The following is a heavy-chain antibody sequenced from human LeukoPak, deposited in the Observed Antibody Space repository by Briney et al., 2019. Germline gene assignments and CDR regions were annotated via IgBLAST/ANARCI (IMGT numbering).Heavy chain of an antibody. Sequence: ASVKVSCKASDYTFPSYGISWVRQAPGQGLEWMGWISPYNGNTNYAQKLQGRVTMTTDTSTSTAYMELRSLRSDDTAVYYCARDLHIVVVVAADQYYYYYYGMDVWGQGTTVTVSS. CDR2: ISPYNGNT. J-gene: IGHJ6*02. CDR1: DYTFPSYG. D-gene: IGHD2-15*01. V-gene: IGHV1-18*01. CDR3: ARDLHIVVVVAADQYYYYYYGMDV.